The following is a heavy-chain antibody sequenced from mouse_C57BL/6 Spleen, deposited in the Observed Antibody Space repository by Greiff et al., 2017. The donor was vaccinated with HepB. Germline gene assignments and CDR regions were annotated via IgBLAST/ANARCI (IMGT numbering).Heavy chain of an antibody. D-gene: IGHD2-4*01. V-gene: IGHV1-5*01. CDR3: TREVMIPTEFAD. CDR2: IYPGNSDT. CDR1: GYTLTSYW. Sequence: EVKLQQPGTVLSRPGAPVKMSCKTFGYTLTSYWMHWVKQRPGQGLGWIGAIYPGNSDTSYNQKSRGKAKLAAVTSTSTAYVERSSMTNEDAAVYYCTREVMIPTEFADWGKGTLVTVSA. J-gene: IGHJ3*01.